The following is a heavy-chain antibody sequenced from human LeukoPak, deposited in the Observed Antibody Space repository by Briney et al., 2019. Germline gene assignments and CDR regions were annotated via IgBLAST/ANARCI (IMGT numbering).Heavy chain of an antibody. D-gene: IGHD1-26*01. CDR1: GGSISSSSYY. J-gene: IGHJ4*02. Sequence: SETLSLTCTVSGGSISSSSYYWGWIRQPPGKGLEWIGRIYYSGSTYYNPSLKSRVTISVDTSKNQFSLKLSSVTAADTAVYYCARSLDSEIVGADPRGFDYWGQGTLVTVSS. CDR3: ARSLDSEIVGADPRGFDY. CDR2: IYYSGST. V-gene: IGHV4-39*07.